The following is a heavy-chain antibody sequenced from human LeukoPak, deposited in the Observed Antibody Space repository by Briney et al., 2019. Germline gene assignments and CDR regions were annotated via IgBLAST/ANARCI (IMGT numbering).Heavy chain of an antibody. V-gene: IGHV3-48*01. CDR3: ARGNWNYLDY. CDR2: ISSSSSTI. Sequence: GGSLRLSCAASGFTFSSYSMNWVRQAPGKWLEWVSYISSSSSTIYYADSVKGRFAISRDNAKNSLYLQMNSLRAEDTAVYYCARGNWNYLDYWGQGTLVTVSS. CDR1: GFTFSSYS. J-gene: IGHJ4*02. D-gene: IGHD1-1*01.